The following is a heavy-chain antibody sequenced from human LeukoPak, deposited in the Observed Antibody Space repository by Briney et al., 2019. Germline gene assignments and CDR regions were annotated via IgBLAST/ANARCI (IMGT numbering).Heavy chain of an antibody. D-gene: IGHD2-21*02. J-gene: IGHJ5*02. CDR3: AGGGDCGGDCPFDP. CDR1: GYTFTSYD. Sequence: ASVKVSCKASGYTFTSYDINWVRQATGQGLEWMGWMNPNSGNTGYAQKFQGRVTMTRNTSISTAYMELSSLRSEDTAVYYCAGGGDCGGDCPFDPWGQEPWSPSPQ. CDR2: MNPNSGNT. V-gene: IGHV1-8*01.